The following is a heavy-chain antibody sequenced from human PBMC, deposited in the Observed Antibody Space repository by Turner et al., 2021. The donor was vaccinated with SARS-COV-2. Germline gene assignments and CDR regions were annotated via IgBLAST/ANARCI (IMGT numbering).Heavy chain of an antibody. CDR2: IWYAGSNK. Sequence: QVQLMEYGGGVGQPGRSVRLSCAAYGCNFSSYGLHWVRQSPVMGGVWVAVIWYAGSNKYDGDSVKGRFTISRDNSKNTLYLQMNSLRAEETAVYYCARDEAGYYDSSGNLDYWGQGTLVTVSS. D-gene: IGHD3-22*01. J-gene: IGHJ4*02. V-gene: IGHV3-33*01. CDR1: GCNFSSYG. CDR3: ARDEAGYYDSSGNLDY.